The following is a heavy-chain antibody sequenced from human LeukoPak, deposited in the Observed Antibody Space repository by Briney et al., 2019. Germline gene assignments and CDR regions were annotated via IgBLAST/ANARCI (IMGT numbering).Heavy chain of an antibody. CDR1: GGFISIGSYY. Sequence: SETLSLTYTVSGGFISIGSYYSSWIRQPAGKGLEWIGRIYTSGTTNYNRSLKTRATISVDTSKNQFSLKLSSVTAADTAVYYCARAPEYCSGGSCYYYFDYWGQGTLVTVSS. CDR2: IYTSGTT. CDR3: ARAPEYCSGGSCYYYFDY. J-gene: IGHJ4*02. V-gene: IGHV4-61*02. D-gene: IGHD2-15*01.